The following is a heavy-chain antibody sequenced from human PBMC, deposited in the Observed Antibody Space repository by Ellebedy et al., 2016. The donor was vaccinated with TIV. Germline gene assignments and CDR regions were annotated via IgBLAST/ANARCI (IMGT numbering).Heavy chain of an antibody. Sequence: PGGSLRLSCAASASAFSSYGMHWVRQAPGKGLEWVAVISFHGSHNYYADSVKGRFTISRDKSKNTLYMQMTSLRTEDTAVYYCAKGNFWGRLDWWGQGTLVTVSS. CDR3: AKGNFWGRLDW. V-gene: IGHV3-30*18. CDR1: ASAFSSYG. J-gene: IGHJ4*02. CDR2: ISFHGSHN. D-gene: IGHD7-27*01.